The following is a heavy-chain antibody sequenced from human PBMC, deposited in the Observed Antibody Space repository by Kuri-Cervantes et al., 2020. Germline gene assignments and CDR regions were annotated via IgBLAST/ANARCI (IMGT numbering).Heavy chain of an antibody. CDR2: IYYSGST. D-gene: IGHD3-10*01. J-gene: IGHJ4*02. CDR1: GGSISSHY. Sequence: SETLSLTCTVSGGSISSHYWSWIRQPPGKGLEWIGYIYYSGSTDYNPSLKSRVTISVDTSKNQFSLNLSSVTAADTAVYYCATAYGSGSYYIYFDHWGQGTLVTVSS. V-gene: IGHV4-59*08. CDR3: ATAYGSGSYYIYFDH.